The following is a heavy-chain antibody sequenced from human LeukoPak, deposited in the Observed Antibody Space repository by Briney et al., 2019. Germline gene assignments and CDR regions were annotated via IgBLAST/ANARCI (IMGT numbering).Heavy chain of an antibody. CDR2: IKSDGSST. D-gene: IGHD2-8*02. V-gene: IGHV3-74*01. Sequence: GGSLKLSCEASGFTFNSYWMHWVRQAPGKGQVWVSSIKSDGSSTSYADSVKGRFTIARDNVKNTLYLQMNGVRAEDTAVYYCARDQIYCTGGYCYFDYWGRGTLVTVSS. CDR3: ARDQIYCTGGYCYFDY. J-gene: IGHJ4*02. CDR1: GFTFNSYW.